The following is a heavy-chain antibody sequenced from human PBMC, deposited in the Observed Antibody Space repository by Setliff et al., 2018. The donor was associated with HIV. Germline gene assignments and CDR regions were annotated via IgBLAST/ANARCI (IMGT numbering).Heavy chain of an antibody. V-gene: IGHV4-4*07. J-gene: IGHJ4*02. CDR3: ARYSPRGYTLMGPY. CDR1: DDSISSNY. D-gene: IGHD6-25*01. Sequence: PSETLSLTCTVSDDSISSNYWSWIRQSAGKGLEWVGRIYTGGRTNYNPSLKGRVTMSVDTSKNQFSLNLSSVTAADTAVYYCARYSPRGYTLMGPYWGQGTLVTVSS. CDR2: IYTGGRT.